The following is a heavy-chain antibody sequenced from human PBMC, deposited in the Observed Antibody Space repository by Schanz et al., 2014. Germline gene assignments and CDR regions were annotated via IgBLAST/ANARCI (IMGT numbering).Heavy chain of an antibody. CDR2: IDGKSTTV. J-gene: IGHJ4*02. V-gene: IGHV3-48*01. D-gene: IGHD3-22*01. CDR3: AKDPSHGDYDYYFDY. Sequence: EVRLVESGGGLVQPGGSLRLSCEASGFDFNSYSMNWVRQVPGKGLEWLSYIDGKSTTVYYADSVKGRFTISRDNSKNTLYLQMNSLRAEDTAVYYCAKDPSHGDYDYYFDYWGQGTLVTVSS. CDR1: GFDFNSYS.